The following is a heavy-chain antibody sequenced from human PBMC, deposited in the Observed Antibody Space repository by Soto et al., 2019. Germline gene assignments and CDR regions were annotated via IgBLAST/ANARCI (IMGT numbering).Heavy chain of an antibody. CDR2: ISRSATTI. D-gene: IGHD2-15*01. Sequence: QVQLVESGGGLVKPGGSLRLSCAGSGFTFSDYDISWIRLAPGKGLEWLLYISRSATTIYHTDSVKGRFTISRDDAKNSLYLQMDSLRVEDTAVYYCARGGGNFDYWGQGTLVTVSS. CDR1: GFTFSDYD. J-gene: IGHJ4*02. V-gene: IGHV3-11*01. CDR3: ARGGGNFDY.